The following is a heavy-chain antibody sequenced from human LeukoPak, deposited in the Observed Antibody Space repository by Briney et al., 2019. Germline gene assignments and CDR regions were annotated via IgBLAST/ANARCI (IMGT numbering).Heavy chain of an antibody. CDR1: GLSFDDYA. CDR2: ITGDGGST. J-gene: IGHJ4*02. D-gene: IGHD3-22*01. Sequence: GGSLRLSCEASGLSFDDYAMHWVRPAPGKGLEWVSFITGDGGSTYYADSVKGRFTISRDNSKNSLYLQMNSLRTQDTALYYCAKGYHYDSSGYYYLDYWGQGTLVTVSS. CDR3: AKGYHYDSSGYYYLDY. V-gene: IGHV3-43*02.